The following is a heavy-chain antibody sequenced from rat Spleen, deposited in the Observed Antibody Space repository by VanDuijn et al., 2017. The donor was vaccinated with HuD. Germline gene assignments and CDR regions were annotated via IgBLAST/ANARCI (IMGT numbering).Heavy chain of an antibody. Sequence: EVQLVESGGGLVQPGWSRKLSCAASGFTFSSYGMHWIRQAPTKGLEWVASVSPGGVTIQYRDSVKGRFTISRDDAKSTLYLQMDSLRSEDTATYYCTTCYYDGPYYFDYWGQGVMVTVSS. D-gene: IGHD1-12*02. CDR1: GFTFSSYG. CDR2: VSPGGVTI. CDR3: TTCYYDGPYYFDY. V-gene: IGHV5-19*01. J-gene: IGHJ2*01.